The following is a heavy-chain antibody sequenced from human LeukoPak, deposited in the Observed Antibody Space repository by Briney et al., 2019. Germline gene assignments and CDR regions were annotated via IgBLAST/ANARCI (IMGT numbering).Heavy chain of an antibody. D-gene: IGHD2-2*01. Sequence: EASVKVSCKASGGTFSSYAISWVRQAPGQGLEWMGRIIPILGIANYAQKFQGRVTITADKSTSTAYMELSSLRSEDTAVYYCARVLPRDIVVVPAATYYYYGMDVWAKGPRSPSP. CDR1: GGTFSSYA. CDR2: IIPILGIA. J-gene: IGHJ6*02. CDR3: ARVLPRDIVVVPAATYYYYGMDV. V-gene: IGHV1-69*04.